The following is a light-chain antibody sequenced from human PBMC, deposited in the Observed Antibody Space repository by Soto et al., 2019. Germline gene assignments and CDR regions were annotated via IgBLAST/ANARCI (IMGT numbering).Light chain of an antibody. V-gene: IGKV3-20*01. CDR3: QQYGSSPLT. CDR1: QSVSSSY. Sequence: EVVMRQSPATLSVSPGEGATLSCRASQSVSSSYLAWYQQKPGQAPRLLIYGASSRATGIPDRFSGSGSGTDFTLTISRLEPEDFAVYYCQQYGSSPLTFGGGTKVDIK. J-gene: IGKJ4*01. CDR2: GAS.